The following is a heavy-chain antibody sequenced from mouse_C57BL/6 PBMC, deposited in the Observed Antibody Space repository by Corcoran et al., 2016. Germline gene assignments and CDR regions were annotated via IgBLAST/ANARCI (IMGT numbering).Heavy chain of an antibody. CDR3: ARSSWFKAGGFAY. Sequence: EVQLQQSGTEQVKTGASVKISCKASGYTFTEYYMNWVKQRHGKSLAWIGDINPNNGGTSYNQKFKGKATLTGDKSSSTAYMELRSLTSEDSAVYYCARSSWFKAGGFAYWGQGTLVTVSA. J-gene: IGHJ3*01. D-gene: IGHD2-2*01. CDR2: INPNNGGT. V-gene: IGHV1-26*01. CDR1: GYTFTEYY.